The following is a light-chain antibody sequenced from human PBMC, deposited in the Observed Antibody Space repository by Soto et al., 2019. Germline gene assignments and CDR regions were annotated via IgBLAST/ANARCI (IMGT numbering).Light chain of an antibody. Sequence: EIVMTQSPATLSVSPGERATLSCRASQGVSSNLAWYQQKPGQAPRLLIYGASTRATGIPARFSGSGSGTEFTLTISSLQSEDYAVYYCHQYNNWPPWTFGQGTKV. CDR3: HQYNNWPPWT. CDR1: QGVSSN. CDR2: GAS. V-gene: IGKV3-15*01. J-gene: IGKJ1*01.